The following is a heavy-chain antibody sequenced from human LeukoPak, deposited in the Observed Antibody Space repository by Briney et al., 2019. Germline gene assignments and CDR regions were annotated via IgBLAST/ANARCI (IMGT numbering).Heavy chain of an antibody. CDR1: GYTFTSYG. Sequence: SVKVSCKASGYTFTSYGISWVRQAPGQGLEWMGGIIPIFGTANYAQKFQGRVTITADESTSTAYMELSSLRSEDTAVYYCARDGNYYDSSGYYYPSYGMDVWGQGTTVTVSS. J-gene: IGHJ6*02. CDR3: ARDGNYYDSSGYYYPSYGMDV. CDR2: IIPIFGTA. V-gene: IGHV1-69*13. D-gene: IGHD3-22*01.